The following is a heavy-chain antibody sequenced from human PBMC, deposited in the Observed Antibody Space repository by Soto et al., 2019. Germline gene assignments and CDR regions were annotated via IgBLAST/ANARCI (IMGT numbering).Heavy chain of an antibody. V-gene: IGHV1-2*04. D-gene: IGHD2-15*01. Sequence: ASVKVSCKASGYTFTGYYMHWVRQAPGQGLEWMGWINPNSGGTNYAQKFQGWVTMTRDTSISTAYMELSRPRSDDTAVYYCARENRRCSGGSCQSYYFDYWGQGTLVTVSS. CDR1: GYTFTGYY. CDR2: INPNSGGT. CDR3: ARENRRCSGGSCQSYYFDY. J-gene: IGHJ4*02.